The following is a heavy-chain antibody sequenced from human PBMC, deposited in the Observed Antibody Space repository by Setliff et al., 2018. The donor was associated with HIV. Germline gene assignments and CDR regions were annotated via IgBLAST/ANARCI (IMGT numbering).Heavy chain of an antibody. D-gene: IGHD4-4*01. CDR3: ARALYTNLAHFDY. CDR2: INPSGGST. CDR1: GYTFTSYY. Sequence: ASVKVSCKASGYTFTSYYMHWVRRAPGQGLEWMGIINPSGGSTSYAQKFQGRVTMTSDTSTSTVYMELSSLRSEDTAVYYCARALYTNLAHFDYLGQGTLVTSPQ. J-gene: IGHJ4*02. V-gene: IGHV1-46*01.